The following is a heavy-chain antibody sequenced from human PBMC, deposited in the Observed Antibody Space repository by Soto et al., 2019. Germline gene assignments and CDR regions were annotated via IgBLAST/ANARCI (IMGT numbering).Heavy chain of an antibody. CDR2: IYYSGST. CDR3: ARLWGWFGDY. D-gene: IGHD3-10*01. J-gene: IGHJ4*02. V-gene: IGHV4-59*08. CDR1: GGSISSYY. Sequence: PSDTLSLTCTVSGGSISSYYWSWIRQPPGKGLEWIGYIYYSGSTNYNPSLKSRVTISVDTSKNQFSLKLSSLTAADTAVYYCARLWGWFGDYWGQGTLVTVSS.